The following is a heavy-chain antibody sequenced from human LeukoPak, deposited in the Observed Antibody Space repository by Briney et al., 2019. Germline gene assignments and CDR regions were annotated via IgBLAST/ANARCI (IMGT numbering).Heavy chain of an antibody. V-gene: IGHV3-48*01. CDR2: ISSSSSTI. D-gene: IGHD1-26*01. J-gene: IGHJ4*02. CDR3: ARSTVGAPH. Sequence: GGSLRLSCAASGFTFSSYSMNWVRQAPGKGLEWVSYISSSSSTIYYADSVKGRFPISRDNAKNSLYLQMNSLRAEDTAVYYCARSTVGAPHWGQGTLVTVSS. CDR1: GFTFSSYS.